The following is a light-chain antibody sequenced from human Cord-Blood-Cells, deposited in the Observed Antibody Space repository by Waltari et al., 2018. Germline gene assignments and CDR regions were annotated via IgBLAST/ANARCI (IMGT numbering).Light chain of an antibody. CDR3: CSDAGSSSWV. J-gene: IGLJ3*02. CDR2: ASS. CDR1: SGAVGSSNL. Sequence: QSALTHPPSLSGSPGPSITISCTGTSGAVGSSNLVSWYQQHPGKAPQLMIYASSKRPSGVSNRFSGNKSGNTASLTSAGLQAEDEADYFCCSDAGSSSWVFGAGTKLTVL. V-gene: IGLV2-23*01.